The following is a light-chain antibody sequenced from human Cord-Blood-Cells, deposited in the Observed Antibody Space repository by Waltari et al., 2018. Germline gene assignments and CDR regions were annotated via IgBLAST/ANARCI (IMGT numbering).Light chain of an antibody. CDR1: QSVSSSY. V-gene: IGKV3-20*01. J-gene: IGKJ2*01. CDR2: GAS. CDR3: QQYGSSPMYT. Sequence: DIVLTQSPGTLSLSRGERATLSCRASQSVSSSYLAWYQQKPGQAPRLLIYGASSRATGIPDRFSGSGSGTDFTLTISRLEPEDFAVYYCQQYGSSPMYTFGQGTKLEIK.